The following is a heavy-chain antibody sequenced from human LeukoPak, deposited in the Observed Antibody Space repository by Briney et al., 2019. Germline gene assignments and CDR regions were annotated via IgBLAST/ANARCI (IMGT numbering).Heavy chain of an antibody. V-gene: IGHV1-3*01. J-gene: IGHJ4*02. CDR1: GYTFTSYA. CDR3: VRRRIAVAVLDY. D-gene: IGHD6-19*01. Sequence: EASVKVSCKASGYTFTSYAMHWVRQAPGQRLEWMGWINGGNGNTKYSQKFQGRVTITRDTSASTAYMELSSLRSEDTAVYYCVRRRIAVAVLDYWGQGTLVTVSS. CDR2: INGGNGNT.